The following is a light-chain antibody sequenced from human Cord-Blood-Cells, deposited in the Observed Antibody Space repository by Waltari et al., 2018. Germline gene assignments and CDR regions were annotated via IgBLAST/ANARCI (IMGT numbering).Light chain of an antibody. J-gene: IGLJ2*01. CDR2: EGS. V-gene: IGLV2-23*03. Sequence: QSALTQPASVSGSPGQSITISCTGTSSDVGSYNLVPWYQQHPGKAPNLMIYEGSKRPSGVSNRFSGSKSGNTASLTISGLQAEDEADYYCCSYAGSSTFDVVFGGGTKLTVL. CDR3: CSYAGSSTFDVV. CDR1: SSDVGSYNL.